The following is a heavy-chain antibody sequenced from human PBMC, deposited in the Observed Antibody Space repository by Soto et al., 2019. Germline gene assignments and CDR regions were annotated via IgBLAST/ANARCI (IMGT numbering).Heavy chain of an antibody. CDR2: ISGSGGST. CDR3: AKGRNYYDSSGYYPDFDY. V-gene: IGHV3-23*01. Sequence: EVQLLESGGGLVQPGGSLRLSCAASGFTFSSYAMSWVRQAPGKGLEWVSAISGSGGSTYYADSVKGRFTISRDNSKNTLYLQMNSLRAEDTAVYYCAKGRNYYDSSGYYPDFDYWGQGTLVTVSS. CDR1: GFTFSSYA. D-gene: IGHD3-22*01. J-gene: IGHJ4*02.